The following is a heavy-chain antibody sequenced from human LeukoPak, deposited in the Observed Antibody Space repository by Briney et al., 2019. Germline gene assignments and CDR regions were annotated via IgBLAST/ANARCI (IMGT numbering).Heavy chain of an antibody. Sequence: GESLKISCKGSGYSFTSYWIGWVRQMPGKGLEWMGIIYPGDSDTRYSPSFQGQVTISADESISTAYLQWSSLKASDTAMYYCARLGYYYDSSGYLDNWFDPWGQGTLVTVSS. J-gene: IGHJ5*02. CDR3: ARLGYYYDSSGYLDNWFDP. CDR1: GYSFTSYW. D-gene: IGHD3-22*01. V-gene: IGHV5-51*01. CDR2: IYPGDSDT.